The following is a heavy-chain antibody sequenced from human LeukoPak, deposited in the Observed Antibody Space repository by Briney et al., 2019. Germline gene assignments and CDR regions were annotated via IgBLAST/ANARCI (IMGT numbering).Heavy chain of an antibody. CDR2: IYYSGST. CDR1: GGSISSYY. J-gene: IGHJ4*02. CDR3: ARRGSRQAFDY. V-gene: IGHV4-59*08. Sequence: SETLSLTCTVSGGSISSYYWSWIRQPPGKGLEWIGYIYYSGSTNYNPSLKSRVTISVDTSKNQFSLKLSSVPAADTAVYYCARRGSRQAFDYWGQGTLVTVSS.